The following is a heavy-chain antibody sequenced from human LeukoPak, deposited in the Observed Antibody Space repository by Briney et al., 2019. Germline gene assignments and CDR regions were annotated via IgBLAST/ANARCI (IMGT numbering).Heavy chain of an antibody. V-gene: IGHV3-48*03. J-gene: IGHJ4*02. D-gene: IGHD3-10*01. Sequence: GGSLRLSCAASGFSFSSSEMNWVRQAPGKGPEWVSHISSGGNTEYYADSVRGRFTMSRDNAKNLLYLQMNSLRAEDTAVYYCAREVSNYYGSGSYFADWGQGTLVTVSS. CDR3: AREVSNYYGSGSYFAD. CDR2: ISSGGNTE. CDR1: GFSFSSSE.